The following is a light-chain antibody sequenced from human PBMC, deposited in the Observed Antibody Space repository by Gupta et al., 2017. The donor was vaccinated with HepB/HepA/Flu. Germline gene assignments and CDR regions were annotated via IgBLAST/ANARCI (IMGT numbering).Light chain of an antibody. CDR2: EVS. Sequence: QSALTQPPSTSESPGQPVTISCPGTGSDVGSSKYVSWYQQHPGKVPKLMIYEVSKRPSGVPDRFSGSKSGNTASLTVSGLQAEDEADYYCSSYAVSSDTYVFGTGTKVTVL. V-gene: IGLV2-8*01. J-gene: IGLJ1*01. CDR1: GSDVGSSKY. CDR3: SSYAVSSDTYV.